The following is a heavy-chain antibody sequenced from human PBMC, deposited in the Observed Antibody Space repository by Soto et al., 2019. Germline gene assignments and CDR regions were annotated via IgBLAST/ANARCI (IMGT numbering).Heavy chain of an antibody. CDR2: ISGSGGST. J-gene: IGHJ4*02. V-gene: IGHV3-23*01. CDR1: GFTFSSYA. Sequence: EVQLLESGGGLVQPGGSLRLSCAASGFTFSSYAMSWVRQAPGKGLEWDSAISGSGGSTSYADSVKGRLPISGDNSKNIKYLQIKWYRDEDTAVYYCAKDFLIISYSSSWYLGIGEQQYPTPDYYYYWGQGTL. D-gene: IGHD6-13*01. CDR3: AKDFLIISYSSSWYLGIGEQQYPTPDYYYY.